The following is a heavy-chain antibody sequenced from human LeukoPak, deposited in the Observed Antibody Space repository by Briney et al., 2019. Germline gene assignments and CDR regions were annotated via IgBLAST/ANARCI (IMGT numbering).Heavy chain of an antibody. D-gene: IGHD3-10*01. CDR2: IYHSGST. V-gene: IGHV4-38-2*02. CDR3: ASSGLSYYMDV. J-gene: IGHJ6*03. CDR1: GYSISSGYY. Sequence: SETLSLTCTVSGYSISSGYYWGWIRQPPGKGLEWIGSIYHSGSTYYNPSLKSRVTISVDTSKNQFSLKLSSVTAADTAVYYCASSGLSYYMDVWGKGTTVTVSS.